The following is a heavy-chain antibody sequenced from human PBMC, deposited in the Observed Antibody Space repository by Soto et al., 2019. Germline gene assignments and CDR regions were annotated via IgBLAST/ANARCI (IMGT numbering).Heavy chain of an antibody. CDR1: GYSFTSYW. D-gene: IGHD3-9*01. CDR2: IYPGDSDT. CDR3: ARTGYYDILTGYYLVPWFDP. Sequence: PGESLKSSCKGSGYSFTSYWIGWVRHMPGKGLEWMGIIYPGDSDTRYSPSFQGQVTISADKSISTAYLQWSSLKASDTAMYYCARTGYYDILTGYYLVPWFDPWGQGTLVTVSS. J-gene: IGHJ5*02. V-gene: IGHV5-51*01.